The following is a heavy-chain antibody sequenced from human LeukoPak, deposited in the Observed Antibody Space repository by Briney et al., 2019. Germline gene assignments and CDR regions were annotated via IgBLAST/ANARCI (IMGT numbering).Heavy chain of an antibody. CDR3: ARGGCDFWSGYYPSKGMDV. CDR1: GYTFTSYD. CDR2: MNPNSGNT. V-gene: IGHV1-8*01. J-gene: IGHJ6*02. Sequence: GASVKVSCKASGYTFTSYDINWVRQATGQGLEWMGWMNPNSGNTGYAQKFQGRVTMTRNTSISTAYMELSSLRSEDTAVYYCARGGCDFWSGYYPSKGMDVWGQGTTVTVSS. D-gene: IGHD3-3*01.